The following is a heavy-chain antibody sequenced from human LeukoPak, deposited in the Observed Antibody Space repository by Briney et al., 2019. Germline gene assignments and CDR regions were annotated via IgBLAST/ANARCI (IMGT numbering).Heavy chain of an antibody. CDR3: ARVGFDRVKNFDL. V-gene: IGHV3-48*03. Sequence: GGSLRLSCAASGFTLSSYEMNWVRQAPGKGLEWVSYISSSGSTIYYADSVKGRFTISRDNAKNSLYLQMNSLRAEDTAVYYCARVGFDRVKNFDLWGRGTLVTVSS. CDR1: GFTLSSYE. CDR2: ISSSGSTI. D-gene: IGHD3-9*01. J-gene: IGHJ2*01.